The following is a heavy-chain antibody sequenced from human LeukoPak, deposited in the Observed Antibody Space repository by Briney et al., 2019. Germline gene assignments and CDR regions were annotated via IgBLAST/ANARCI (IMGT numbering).Heavy chain of an antibody. D-gene: IGHD3-3*01. CDR3: ARHPSGWFDP. CDR2: IYYSGST. Sequence: ETLSLTCTVSGGSISSSSYYWGWIRQPPGTGLEWIGSIYYSGSTYYNPSLKSRVTITVDTSKNQFSLKLSSVSAADTAVYYCARHPSGWFDPWGQGTLVTVSS. V-gene: IGHV4-39*01. J-gene: IGHJ5*02. CDR1: GGSISSSSYY.